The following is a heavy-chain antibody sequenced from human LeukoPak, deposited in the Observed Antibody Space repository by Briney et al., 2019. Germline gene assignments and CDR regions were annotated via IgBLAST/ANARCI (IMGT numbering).Heavy chain of an antibody. CDR2: FDPEEAKM. Sequence: ASVTVSCTVSGYSFTELSMQWVRQAPGKGLECLGGFDPEEAKMVYAQKFQGRVTMTEDTSTDTAYMELRGLTSEDTAVYYCATRSGDFWSGYVDWGQGTLVAVSS. CDR3: ATRSGDFWSGYVD. V-gene: IGHV1-24*01. J-gene: IGHJ4*02. D-gene: IGHD3-3*01. CDR1: GYSFTELS.